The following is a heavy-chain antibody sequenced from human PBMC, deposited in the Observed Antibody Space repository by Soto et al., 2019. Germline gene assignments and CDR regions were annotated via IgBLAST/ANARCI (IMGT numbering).Heavy chain of an antibody. CDR2: ISSNGGST. CDR3: ARGPGYYFDY. CDR1: GFTFSSYA. J-gene: IGHJ4*02. V-gene: IGHV3-64*01. Sequence: EVQLVESGGGLVQPGGSLRLSCAASGFTFSSYAMHWVRQAPGKGLEYVSAISSNGGSTYYANSVKGRFTISRDNSKNPLYLQMGSLRAEDMAVYYCARGPGYYFDYWCQATLVTVSS.